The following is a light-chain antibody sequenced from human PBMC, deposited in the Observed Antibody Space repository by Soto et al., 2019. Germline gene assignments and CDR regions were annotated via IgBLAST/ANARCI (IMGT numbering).Light chain of an antibody. J-gene: IGKJ1*01. CDR1: QSFNSIY. Sequence: EIVLTQSPGTLSLSPGERATLSCRASQSFNSIYLAWYQQKPGQAPRLLIYGASTRATGISARFSGSGSGTEFSLTISSLQSEDFAVYYCQQYNIWPRTFGQGTKVDIK. V-gene: IGKV3-15*01. CDR3: QQYNIWPRT. CDR2: GAS.